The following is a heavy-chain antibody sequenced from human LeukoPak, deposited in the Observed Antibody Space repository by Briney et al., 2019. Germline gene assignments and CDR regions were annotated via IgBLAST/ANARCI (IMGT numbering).Heavy chain of an antibody. D-gene: IGHD6-13*01. J-gene: IGHJ4*02. V-gene: IGHV4-39*01. CDR1: GGSISSSSYY. Sequence: SETLSLTCTVSGGSISSSSYYWGWVRQPPGKGLEYIGTIFYVGDTYYNPSLESRLTISLDTSKNQFSLKLRSVTAADSAVYYWGRASGSRYAYDDYWGQGTLVTVSS. CDR2: IFYVGDT. CDR3: GRASGSRYAYDDY.